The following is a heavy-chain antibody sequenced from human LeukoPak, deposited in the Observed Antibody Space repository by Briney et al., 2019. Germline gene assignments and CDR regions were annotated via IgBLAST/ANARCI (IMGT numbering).Heavy chain of an antibody. D-gene: IGHD1-26*01. CDR3: ARLVGDVTTWDC. CDR1: GFTFSNYW. J-gene: IGHJ4*02. Sequence: GGPLRLSCTASGFTFSNYWMSWVRQAPGKGLEWVASIKQDESEKYYVDSVKGRFTTSRDNAKSSLYLQMNALRGEDTAVYYCARLVGDVTTWDCWGQGTLVTVSS. V-gene: IGHV3-7*03. CDR2: IKQDESEK.